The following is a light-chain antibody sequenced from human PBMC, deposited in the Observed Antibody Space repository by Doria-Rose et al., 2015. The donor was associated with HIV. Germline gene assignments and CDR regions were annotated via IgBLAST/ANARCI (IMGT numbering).Light chain of an antibody. CDR1: QSISSY. J-gene: IGKJ2*02. Sequence: DIQMTQSPSSLSASVGDRVTITCRASQSISSYLNWYQQKPGKAPKLLIYAASSLQGGVPSRFSGSGSGTDFTLTISSLQPEDSAAYYCQQSCCTPSTFGQGTKLEIK. V-gene: IGKV1-39*01. CDR2: AAS. CDR3: QQSCCTPST.